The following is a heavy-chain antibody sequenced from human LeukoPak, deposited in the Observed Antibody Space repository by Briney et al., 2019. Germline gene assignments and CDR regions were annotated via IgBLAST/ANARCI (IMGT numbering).Heavy chain of an antibody. CDR1: GGSLSGYY. J-gene: IGHJ4*02. V-gene: IGHV4-34*01. D-gene: IGHD3-22*01. CDR2: INHSGST. Sequence: PSETLSLTCAVYGGSLSGYYWSWIRQPPGKGLEWIGEINHSGSTNYSPSLKSRVTISVDTSKNQFSLKLSSVTAADTAVYYCAGGYYDSSGYLYFDYWGQGTLVTVSS. CDR3: AGGYYDSSGYLYFDY.